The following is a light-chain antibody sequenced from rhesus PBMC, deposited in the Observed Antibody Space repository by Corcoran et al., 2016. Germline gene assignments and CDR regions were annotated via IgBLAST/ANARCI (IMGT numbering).Light chain of an antibody. J-gene: IGKJ2*01. CDR1: QEINNF. Sequence: DIQMTQSPSSLSASVGDRVTITCRASQEINNFLSWYQQKPGRAPQPLIYYKSTLEAGVPSRFSGRRSGTDYTLTISSLQPEDIATYSCQQYSSLPYSFGQGTKLEIK. CDR3: QQYSSLPYS. V-gene: IGKV1-66*01. CDR2: YKS.